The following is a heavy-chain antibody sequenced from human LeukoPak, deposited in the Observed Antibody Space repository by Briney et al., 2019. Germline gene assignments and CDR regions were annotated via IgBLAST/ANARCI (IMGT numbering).Heavy chain of an antibody. V-gene: IGHV1-8*01. CDR2: MNPNSGNT. CDR3: ARPGDYGDYFLPYYGMDV. CDR1: GYTFTSYD. J-gene: IGHJ6*02. Sequence: GASVKVSCKASGYTFTSYDINWVRQATGQGLEWMGWMNPNSGNTGYAQKFQGRVTMTRNTSISTAYMELSSLRSEDTAVYYCARPGDYGDYFLPYYGMDVWGQGTTVTVSS. D-gene: IGHD4-17*01.